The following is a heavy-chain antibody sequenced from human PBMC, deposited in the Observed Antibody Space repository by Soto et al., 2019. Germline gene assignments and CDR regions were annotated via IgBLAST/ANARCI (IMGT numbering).Heavy chain of an antibody. CDR2: IYHSGST. V-gene: IGHV4-59*01. CDR1: GGFISNYY. Sequence: SETLSLTCTVSGGFISNYYWSWVRQPPGKGLEWIGNIYHSGSTNYNPSFKSRVTISVDMSKNQFSLKLSSVTAADTALYYCTRDHRENYYDSSGYYPYWGQGTLVTVSS. J-gene: IGHJ4*02. D-gene: IGHD3-22*01. CDR3: TRDHRENYYDSSGYYPY.